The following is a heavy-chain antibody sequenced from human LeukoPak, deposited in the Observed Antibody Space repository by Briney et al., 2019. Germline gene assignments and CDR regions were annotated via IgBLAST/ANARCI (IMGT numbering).Heavy chain of an antibody. CDR1: GFTFSSDA. CDR2: ISGSGATT. Sequence: GGSLRLSCAASGFTFSSDAMNWVRQAPGKGLEWVSVISGSGATTYYADSVKGRFTISRDNSKNTLYLQMNSLRAEDTAVCYCAKDWGMVREVITYYFDYWGQGTLVTVSS. V-gene: IGHV3-23*01. J-gene: IGHJ4*02. CDR3: AKDWGMVREVITYYFDY. D-gene: IGHD3-10*01.